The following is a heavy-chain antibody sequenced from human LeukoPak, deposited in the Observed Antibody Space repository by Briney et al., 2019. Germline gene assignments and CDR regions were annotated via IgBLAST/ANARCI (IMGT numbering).Heavy chain of an antibody. V-gene: IGHV4-59*01. CDR2: IYYSRTT. CDR1: GGSISSDY. D-gene: IGHD3-3*01. J-gene: IGHJ4*02. CDR3: ARDPRAFEVGGGYFDY. Sequence: PSETLSLTCTVSGGSISSDYWSWLRQPPGKGLEWIGYIYYSRTTNYNPSLKSRVTISVDTSKNQFSLNLSSVTAADTAVYYCARDPRAFEVGGGYFDYWGQGNLVTVSS.